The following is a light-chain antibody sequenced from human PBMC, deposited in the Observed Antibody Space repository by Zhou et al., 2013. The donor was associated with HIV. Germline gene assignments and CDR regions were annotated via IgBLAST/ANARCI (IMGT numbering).Light chain of an antibody. CDR3: QQTYSIPLT. V-gene: IGKV1-39*01. CDR1: QSISSY. CDR2: AAS. J-gene: IGKJ4*01. Sequence: DIQMTQSPSSLSASVGDRVTITCRASQSISSYLNWYQHKPGKAPKLRIYAASSLQSGVPSRFSGSGSGTDFTLTISSLQPEDFATYFCQQTYSIPLTFGGGTRLEIK.